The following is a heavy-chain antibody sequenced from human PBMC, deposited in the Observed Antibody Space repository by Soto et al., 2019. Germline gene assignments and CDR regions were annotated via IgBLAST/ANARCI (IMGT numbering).Heavy chain of an antibody. CDR1: GFGFDGYA. J-gene: IGHJ4*02. Sequence: EVQLVESGGGLVQPGRSLRLSCAASGFGFDGYAMHWVRQDPGKGLEWVSGISWNSGTIGYADSVKGRFTISRDNAKNSLYLQMNSLRLEDTAMYYCAGKFGSGSYPYYFAYWGQGTLVTVSS. CDR3: AGKFGSGSYPYYFAY. V-gene: IGHV3-9*01. CDR2: ISWNSGTI. D-gene: IGHD3-10*01.